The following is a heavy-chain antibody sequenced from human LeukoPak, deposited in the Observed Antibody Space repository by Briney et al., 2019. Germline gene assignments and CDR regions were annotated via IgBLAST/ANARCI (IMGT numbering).Heavy chain of an antibody. J-gene: IGHJ4*02. CDR2: IRYDGSNK. Sequence: PGGSLRLSCAASGFTFSSYGMHWVRQAPGKGLEWVAFIRYDGSNKYYADSVKGRFTISRDNSKNTLYLQMNSLRAEDTAVYYCAKCNSYGQKYFDYWGQGTLVTVSS. V-gene: IGHV3-30*02. CDR3: AKCNSYGQKYFDY. D-gene: IGHD5-18*01. CDR1: GFTFSSYG.